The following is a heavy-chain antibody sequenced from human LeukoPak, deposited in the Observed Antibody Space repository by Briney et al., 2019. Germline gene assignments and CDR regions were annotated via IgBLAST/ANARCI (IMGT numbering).Heavy chain of an antibody. Sequence: GGSMRLSCAASGFTFSSYWMHWVRQAPGKGLVWVSRINSDGSSTSYADSVKGRFTISRDNAKNTLYLQMNSLRAEDTAVYYCAKAPGVVVIMPFDPWGQGTLVTVSS. D-gene: IGHD2-15*01. J-gene: IGHJ5*02. CDR2: INSDGSST. CDR1: GFTFSSYW. V-gene: IGHV3-74*01. CDR3: AKAPGVVVIMPFDP.